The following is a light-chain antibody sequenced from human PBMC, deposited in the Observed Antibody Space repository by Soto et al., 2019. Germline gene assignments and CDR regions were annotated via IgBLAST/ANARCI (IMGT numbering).Light chain of an antibody. CDR3: LLYYAGAVV. Sequence: QAVVTQEASLTVSPGGTVTLTCASSTGAVTSGYYPNWCQQKPGQAPRALIYSTSNNHSWTPARISGSLLGGKAALTLSGVQPEDEAEYYCLLYYAGAVVFGGGTKLTVL. CDR1: TGAVTSGYY. V-gene: IGLV7-43*01. J-gene: IGLJ2*01. CDR2: STS.